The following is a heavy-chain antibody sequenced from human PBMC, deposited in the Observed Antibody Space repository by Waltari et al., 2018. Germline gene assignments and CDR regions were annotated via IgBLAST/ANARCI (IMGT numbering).Heavy chain of an antibody. CDR1: GYSISSGYY. CDR3: ARGSIVVVIANFDY. CDR2: IYHSGGT. Sequence: QVQLQESGPGLVKPSETLSLTCTVSGYSISSGYYWGWIRQPPGKGLEWIGSIYHSGGTYYNPSLKSRVTISVDTSKNQFSLKLSSVTAADTAMYYCARGSIVVVIANFDYWGQGTLVTVSS. J-gene: IGHJ4*02. V-gene: IGHV4-38-2*02. D-gene: IGHD2-21*01.